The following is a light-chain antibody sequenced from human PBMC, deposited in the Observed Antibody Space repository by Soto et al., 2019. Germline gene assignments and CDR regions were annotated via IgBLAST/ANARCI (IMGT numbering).Light chain of an antibody. CDR1: SGSVSTNYY. CDR3: VLYMGSGFWV. CDR2: STN. J-gene: IGLJ3*02. Sequence: QTVVTQEPSFSVSPGGTVTLTCGLSSGSVSTNYYPSWYQQTPGQPPRTLIYSTNTRSSGVPDRFSGSILGNKAALTITGAQADDESDYYCVLYMGSGFWVFGGGTKVTVL. V-gene: IGLV8-61*01.